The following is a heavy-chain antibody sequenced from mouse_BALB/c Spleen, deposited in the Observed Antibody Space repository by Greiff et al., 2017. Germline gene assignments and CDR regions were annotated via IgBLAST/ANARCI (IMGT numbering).Heavy chain of an antibody. CDR2: IDPANGNT. CDR3: ARTPLLRSPYYYAMDY. D-gene: IGHD1-1*01. J-gene: IGHJ4*01. CDR1: GFNIKDTY. Sequence: EVKLVESGAELVKPGASVKLSCTASGFNIKDTYMHWVKQRPEQGLEWIGRIDPANGNTKYDPKFQGKATITADTSSNTAYLQLSSLTSEDTAVYYCARTPLLRSPYYYAMDYWGQGTSVTVSS. V-gene: IGHV14-3*02.